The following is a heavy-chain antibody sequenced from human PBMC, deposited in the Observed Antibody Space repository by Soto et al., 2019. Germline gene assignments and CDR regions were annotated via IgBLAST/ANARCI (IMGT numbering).Heavy chain of an antibody. V-gene: IGHV1-2*04. D-gene: IGHD4-17*01. CDR2: INPNSGGT. Sequence: QVQLVQSGAEVKKPGASVKVSCKASGYTFTGYYMHWVRQAPGQGLEWMGWINPNSGGTNYAQKFQGWVTMTRDTSISAAYRELSRMRSDDTAVYDCARPGGDGDDRYFQPWGEGTLVTVAS. CDR3: ARPGGDGDDRYFQP. J-gene: IGHJ1*01. CDR1: GYTFTGYY.